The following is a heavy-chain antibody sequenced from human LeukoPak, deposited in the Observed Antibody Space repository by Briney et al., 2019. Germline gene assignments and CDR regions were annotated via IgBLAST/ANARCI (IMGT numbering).Heavy chain of an antibody. Sequence: PSETLSLTRTVSGGSISSGSYYWSWIRQPPGKGLEWIGYIYYSGSTTYNPSLKSRVTMSVDTAKNQFSLKLRSVTAADTAVYYCARGDFCSSSNCYLRPMDVWGKGTTVTVSS. CDR2: IYYSGST. J-gene: IGHJ6*03. CDR1: GGSISSGSYY. D-gene: IGHD2-2*01. CDR3: ARGDFCSSSNCYLRPMDV. V-gene: IGHV4-61*01.